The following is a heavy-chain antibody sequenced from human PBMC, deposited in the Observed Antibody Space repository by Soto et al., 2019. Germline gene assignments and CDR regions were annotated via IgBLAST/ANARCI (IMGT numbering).Heavy chain of an antibody. CDR2: INSDGSTI. CDR1: GFTFTNYW. CDR3: ARDPHIAARPVTWYFDL. Sequence: GGSLRLSCAASGFTFTNYWMHWVRQAPGKGLVWVSYINSDGSTIYYADSVKGRFTISRDNAKNSLYLQMNSLRAEDTAVYYCARDPHIAARPVTWYFDLWGRGTLVTVSS. V-gene: IGHV3-11*01. D-gene: IGHD6-6*01. J-gene: IGHJ2*01.